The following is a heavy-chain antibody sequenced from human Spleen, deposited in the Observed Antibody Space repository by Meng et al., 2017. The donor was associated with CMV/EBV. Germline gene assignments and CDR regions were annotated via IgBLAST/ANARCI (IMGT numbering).Heavy chain of an antibody. CDR3: AVVGGGDTGPNFDH. Sequence: GGSLRLSCVASGFTFSSYDIHWVRQAPGKGLEWVAVIRYDGSNKYYVDSVKGRFTISRDNSKNTLYLQMNSLRAEDTAVYYCAVVGGGDTGPNFDHWGQGTLVTVSS. J-gene: IGHJ4*02. V-gene: IGHV3-30*02. CDR1: GFTFSSYD. CDR2: IRYDGSNK. D-gene: IGHD5-18*01.